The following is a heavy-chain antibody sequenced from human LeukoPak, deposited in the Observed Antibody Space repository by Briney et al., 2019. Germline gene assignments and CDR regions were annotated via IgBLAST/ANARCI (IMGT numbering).Heavy chain of an antibody. CDR1: GYTFTGYY. CDR2: INPNSGGT. J-gene: IGHJ4*02. Sequence: ASVKVSCKASGYTFTGYYMHWVRQAPGQGLEWMGWINPNSGGTNYTQKFQGRVTMTRDTSISTAYMELSRLRSDDTAVYYCAREVTTWYYFDYWSQGTLVTVSS. CDR3: AREVTTWYYFDY. V-gene: IGHV1-2*02. D-gene: IGHD4-4*01.